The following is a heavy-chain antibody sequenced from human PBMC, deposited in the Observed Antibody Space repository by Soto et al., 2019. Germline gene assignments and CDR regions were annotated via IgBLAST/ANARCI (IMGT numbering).Heavy chain of an antibody. V-gene: IGHV1-8*01. J-gene: IGHJ6*03. CDR2: MNPNSGNT. Sequence: ASVKVSCKASGYTFTSYDINWVRQATGQGLEWMGWMNPNSGNTGYAQKFQGRVTMTRNTSISTAYMELSSLRSEDTAVYYCAIGRVFRDYRYYYYMDVWGKGTTVTVS. CDR1: GYTFTSYD. CDR3: AIGRVFRDYRYYYYMDV. D-gene: IGHD4-17*01.